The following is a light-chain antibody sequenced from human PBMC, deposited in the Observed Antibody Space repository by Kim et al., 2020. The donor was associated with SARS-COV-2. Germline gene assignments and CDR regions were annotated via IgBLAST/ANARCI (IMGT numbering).Light chain of an antibody. CDR2: RSN. CDR1: SNYVGIQA. CDR3: SAWDSSLSSWV. V-gene: IGLV10-54*01. Sequence: RQTATLTCTGNSNYVGIQAAAWLQQHQGHPTKLRSYRSNSRPSGFSERLSASRSGNTASLTSTGLQPEDEADYYCSAWDSSLSSWVFGGGTADRP. J-gene: IGLJ3*02.